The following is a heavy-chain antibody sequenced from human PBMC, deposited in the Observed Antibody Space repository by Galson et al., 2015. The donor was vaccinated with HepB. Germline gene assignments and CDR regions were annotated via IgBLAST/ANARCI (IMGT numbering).Heavy chain of an antibody. CDR3: ARGSAYYDSSGFHSFDY. CDR1: GFTFSSYV. CDR2: ISYDGSHK. V-gene: IGHV3-30-3*01. D-gene: IGHD3-22*01. J-gene: IGHJ4*02. Sequence: SLRLSCAASGFTFSSYVMHWVRQAPGKGLEWVAVISYDGSHKYYADSVKGRFTISRDNSKTTLYLQMNSLRAEDTAVYYCARGSAYYDSSGFHSFDYWGQGTLVTVSS.